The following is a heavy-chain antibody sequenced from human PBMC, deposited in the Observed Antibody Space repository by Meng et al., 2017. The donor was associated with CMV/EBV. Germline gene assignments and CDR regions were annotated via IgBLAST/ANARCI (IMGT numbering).Heavy chain of an antibody. D-gene: IGHD1-26*01. J-gene: IGHJ4*02. Sequence: GGSLRLSCAASGFTFSSYGMHWFRQAPGKGLEWVAFIRYDGSNKYYADSVKGRFTISRDNSKNTLYLQMNSLRAEDTAVYYCAKERGWELLGLFDYWGQGTLVTVSS. V-gene: IGHV3-30*02. CDR2: IRYDGSNK. CDR3: AKERGWELLGLFDY. CDR1: GFTFSSYG.